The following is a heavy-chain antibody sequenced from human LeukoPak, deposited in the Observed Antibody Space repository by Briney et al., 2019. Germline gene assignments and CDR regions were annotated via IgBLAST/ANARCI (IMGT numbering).Heavy chain of an antibody. CDR1: GYTFNNHY. J-gene: IGHJ4*02. CDR3: ARQGTYSSAIGMGY. CDR2: INPSGGST. D-gene: IGHD6-19*01. V-gene: IGHV1-46*02. Sequence: VASVTVSCTALGYTFNNHYMYWVRQAPGQGLEWMGVINPSGGSTSYAQKFQGRVTMTRDTSTRTVYMEVNSLRSEDTAVYYCARQGTYSSAIGMGYWGQGTLVTVSS.